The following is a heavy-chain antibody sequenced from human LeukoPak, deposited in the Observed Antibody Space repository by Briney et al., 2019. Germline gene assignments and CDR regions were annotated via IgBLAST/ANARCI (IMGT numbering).Heavy chain of an antibody. V-gene: IGHV4-59*01. J-gene: IGHJ4*02. CDR3: ARVTASFGGSYFIDY. Sequence: SETLSLTCTVSGGSISSYYWSWIRQPPGKGLEWIGYIYYSGSTNYNPSLKSRVTISVDTSKNHFTLKLSSVTAADTAVYYCARVTASFGGSYFIDYWGQGTLVTVSS. CDR1: GGSISSYY. D-gene: IGHD1-26*01. CDR2: IYYSGST.